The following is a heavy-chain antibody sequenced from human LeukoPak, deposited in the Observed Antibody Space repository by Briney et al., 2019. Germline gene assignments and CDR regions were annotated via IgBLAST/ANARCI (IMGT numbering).Heavy chain of an antibody. V-gene: IGHV3-30*03. CDR1: GFTFSSHG. J-gene: IGHJ4*02. CDR3: ATRSAAIAVAGGLDY. D-gene: IGHD6-19*01. CDR2: ISYDGSNK. Sequence: PGGSLRLSCAVSGFTFSSHGMHWVRQAPGKGLEWVAVISYDGSNKYYADSVKGRFTISRDNSQNTLYLQMNNLRAEDTAVYYCATRSAAIAVAGGLDYWGQGTLVTVS.